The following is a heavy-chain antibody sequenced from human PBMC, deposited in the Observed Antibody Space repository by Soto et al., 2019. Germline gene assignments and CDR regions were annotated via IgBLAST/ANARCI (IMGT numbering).Heavy chain of an antibody. V-gene: IGHV4-59*08. Sequence: SETLSLTCTVSGGSISSYYWSWIRQPPGKALEWIGYIYYSGSTTYNPSLKSRVTILVDTSKNQFSLKLSSVAAADTAVYYCARRSGSYRSPHNDYFDYWGQGTLVTVSS. CDR3: ARRSGSYRSPHNDYFDY. CDR1: GGSISSYY. D-gene: IGHD3-10*01. CDR2: IYYSGST. J-gene: IGHJ4*02.